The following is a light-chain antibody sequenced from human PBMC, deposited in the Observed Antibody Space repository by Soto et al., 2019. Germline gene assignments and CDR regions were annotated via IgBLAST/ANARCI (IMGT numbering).Light chain of an antibody. CDR3: TSYTSSSTYV. V-gene: IGLV2-14*01. J-gene: IGLJ1*01. Sequence: QSALTQPASVAGSPGQSITISCTGTSRDVGGYNYVAWYQQHPGKAPKLLISEVTDRPSGVSNSFSGSKSGTTASLTISGVQADDEADYYCTSYTSSSTYVFGPGTKVTV. CDR2: EVT. CDR1: SRDVGGYNY.